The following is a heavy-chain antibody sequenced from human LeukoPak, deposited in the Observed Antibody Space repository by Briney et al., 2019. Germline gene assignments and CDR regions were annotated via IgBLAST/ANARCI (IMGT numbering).Heavy chain of an antibody. CDR2: ISGTGTTI. J-gene: IGHJ4*02. Sequence: GGSLRLSCAASGFTFSSYGMNWVRQAPGKGLEWVSYISGTGTTIYYADSVKGRFTISRNNAKYSLHLQMDSLRADDAAVYFCARGGLGSWTFDSWGQGTLVTVPS. V-gene: IGHV3-48*04. D-gene: IGHD3-10*01. CDR1: GFTFSSYG. CDR3: ARGGLGSWTFDS.